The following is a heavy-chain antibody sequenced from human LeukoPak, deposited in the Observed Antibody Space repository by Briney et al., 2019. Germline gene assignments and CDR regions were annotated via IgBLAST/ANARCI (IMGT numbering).Heavy chain of an antibody. V-gene: IGHV3-48*03. J-gene: IGHJ4*02. Sequence: GSLRLSCVASGFTFSSYEMNWVRQAPGGGPEWLAHIGSGGTTIFYADSVSGRFTISRDNARKSLYLDMTSLRPDDTAIYYCTRALGLDWGQGTLVTVSS. CDR2: IGSGGTTI. CDR3: TRALGLD. D-gene: IGHD7-27*01. CDR1: GFTFSSYE.